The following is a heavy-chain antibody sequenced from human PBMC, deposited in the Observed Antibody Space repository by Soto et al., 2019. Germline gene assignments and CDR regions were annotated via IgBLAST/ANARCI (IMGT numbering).Heavy chain of an antibody. V-gene: IGHV3-74*01. CDR2: ISPAGSST. Sequence: QTGGSLRLSCAASGFAVSSYWMHWVRQAPGKGLVWVSRISPAGSSTYYADSVRGRLTISKDTAKNTLYLQINSLGAEDTAVYYCAGGNTGYGNFDSWGQGTLVTVSS. CDR1: GFAVSSYW. J-gene: IGHJ4*02. CDR3: AGGNTGYGNFDS. D-gene: IGHD5-12*01.